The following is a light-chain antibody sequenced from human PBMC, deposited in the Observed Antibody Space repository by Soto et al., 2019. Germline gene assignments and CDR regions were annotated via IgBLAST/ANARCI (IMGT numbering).Light chain of an antibody. CDR2: DAS. CDR3: QLYDNLLT. Sequence: DIQMTQSPSSLSASVGDRVTITCQASQAISNYLNWYQQKPGKAPKLLIYDASNLETGVPSRFSGSGSGTDFTFTISRLQPEDIATYYCQLYDNLLTFGGGIKGEVK. V-gene: IGKV1-33*01. CDR1: QAISNY. J-gene: IGKJ4*01.